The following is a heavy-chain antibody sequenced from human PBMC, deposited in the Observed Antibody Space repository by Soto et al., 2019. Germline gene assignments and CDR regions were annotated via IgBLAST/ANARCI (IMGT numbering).Heavy chain of an antibody. V-gene: IGHV1-3*01. CDR3: ARELQGLYYFDF. CDR2: INAGNGNT. J-gene: IGHJ4*02. CDR1: GYSFTDYR. Sequence: PGESLKISCQGSGYSFTDYRITWVRQAPGQSLEWMGWINAGNGNTKYSQKFQGRVTITRDTSASTAYMELSSLRSEDTAVYYCARELQGLYYFDFWGQGTLVTVSS.